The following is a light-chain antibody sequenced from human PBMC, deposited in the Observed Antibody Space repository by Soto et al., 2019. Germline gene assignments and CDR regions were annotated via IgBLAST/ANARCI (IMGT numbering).Light chain of an antibody. CDR3: QKYNSPPFP. Sequence: DIQMTQSPSSLSASVGVRVTITCRASQGISNYLAWYQQKPGKVPKLLIYAASTLQSGVPSRFSGSGSWTDFTLTISSLQPADVATDYCQKYNSPPFPFAPETEVDIK. CDR2: AAS. CDR1: QGISNY. V-gene: IGKV1-27*01. J-gene: IGKJ3*01.